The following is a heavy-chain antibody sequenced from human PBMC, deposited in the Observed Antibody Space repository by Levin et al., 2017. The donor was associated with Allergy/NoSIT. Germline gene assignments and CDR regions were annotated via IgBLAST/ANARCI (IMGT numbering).Heavy chain of an antibody. D-gene: IGHD3-16*01. CDR3: SRGRRGETNWFDP. J-gene: IGHJ5*02. CDR1: GGSFSGYY. Sequence: SQTLSLTCAVYGGSFSGYYWSWIRQPPGKGLEWIGEINHSGSTNYNPSLTSRVTISVDTSKNQFSLKLSSVTAADTAVYYCSRGRRGETNWFDPWGQGTLVTGSS. V-gene: IGHV4-34*01. CDR2: INHSGST.